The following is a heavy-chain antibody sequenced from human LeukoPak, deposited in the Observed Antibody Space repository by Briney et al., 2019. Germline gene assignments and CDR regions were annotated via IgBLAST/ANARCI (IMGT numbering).Heavy chain of an antibody. CDR1: GGSISSYY. V-gene: IGHV4-59*01. Sequence: SETLSLTCTVSGGSISSYYWSWIRQPPGKGLEWIGYIYYSGSTNYNPSLKSRVTISVDTSKNQFSLKLSSVTAADTAVYYRARGRLLYYFDYWGQGTLVTVSS. J-gene: IGHJ4*02. CDR3: ARGRLLYYFDY. CDR2: IYYSGST.